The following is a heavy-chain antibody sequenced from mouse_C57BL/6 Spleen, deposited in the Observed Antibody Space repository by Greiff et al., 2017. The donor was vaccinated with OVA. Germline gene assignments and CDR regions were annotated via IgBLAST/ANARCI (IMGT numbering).Heavy chain of an antibody. CDR3: ARGGRYYFDY. V-gene: IGHV1-69*01. J-gene: IGHJ2*01. CDR2: IDPSDSYT. CDR1: GYTFTSYW. Sequence: QVHVKQPGAELVMPGASVKLSCKASGYTFTSYWMHWVKQRPGQGLEWIGEIDPSDSYTNYNQKFKGKSTLTVDKSSSTAYMQLSSLTSEDSAVYYCARGGRYYFDYWGQGTTLTVSS.